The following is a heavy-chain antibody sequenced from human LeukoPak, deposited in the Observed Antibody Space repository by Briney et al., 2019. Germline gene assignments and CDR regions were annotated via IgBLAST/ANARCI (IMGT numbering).Heavy chain of an antibody. Sequence: SETLSLTCTVSGGSISSYYWSWIRQPPGKGLEWIGYIYYSGSTNYNPSLKSRVTISVDTSKNQFSLKLSSVTAADTAVYYCARVSGAWLFGGVIGYFDYWGQGTLVTVSS. J-gene: IGHJ4*02. V-gene: IGHV4-59*08. CDR3: ARVSGAWLFGGVIGYFDY. CDR1: GGSISSYY. CDR2: IYYSGST. D-gene: IGHD3-16*02.